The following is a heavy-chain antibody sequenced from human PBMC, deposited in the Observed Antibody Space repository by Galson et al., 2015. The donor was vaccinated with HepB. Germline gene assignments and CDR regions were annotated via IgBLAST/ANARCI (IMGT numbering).Heavy chain of an antibody. D-gene: IGHD3-22*01. CDR2: ISHSGST. CDR1: GGSFSGYY. CDR3: ARGRYYDNSGRFYFDY. V-gene: IGHV4-34*01. J-gene: IGHJ4*02. Sequence: ETLSLTCAVYGGSFSGYYWSWIRQPPGKGLEWIGEISHSGSTNYNPSLKSRVTISVDTSKNQFSLKLRSVTAADTAVYYCARGRYYDNSGRFYFDYWGQGTLVTVSS.